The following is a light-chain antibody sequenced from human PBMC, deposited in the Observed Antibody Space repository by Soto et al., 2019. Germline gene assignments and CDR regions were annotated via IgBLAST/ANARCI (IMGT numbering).Light chain of an antibody. CDR3: QQYNNWPPWT. CDR1: QSVSSN. Sequence: EIMMTQSTASLSVSPGERATLSYRASQSVSSNLAWYQQKPGQAPRLLIYGASTRATGIPARFSGSGSGTEFTLTISSLQSEDFAVYYCQQYNNWPPWTFGQGTKVEIK. J-gene: IGKJ1*01. V-gene: IGKV3-15*01. CDR2: GAS.